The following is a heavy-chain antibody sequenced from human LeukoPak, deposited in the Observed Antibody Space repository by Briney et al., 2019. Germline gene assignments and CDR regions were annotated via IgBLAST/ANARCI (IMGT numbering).Heavy chain of an antibody. J-gene: IGHJ4*02. V-gene: IGHV3-23*01. CDR1: GFTFSSSA. Sequence: GGSLRLSCAASGFTFSSSAMSWVRQVPGKGLEWVSGISASGGSTHYADSVKGRFTISRDNSKNTLYLQMNSLRAEDTAVYYCAREDWKFDYWGQGTLVTVSS. CDR3: AREDWKFDY. CDR2: ISASGGST. D-gene: IGHD1-1*01.